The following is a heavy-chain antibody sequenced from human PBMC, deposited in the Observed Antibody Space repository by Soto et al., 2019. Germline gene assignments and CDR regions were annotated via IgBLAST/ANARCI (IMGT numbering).Heavy chain of an antibody. D-gene: IGHD5-12*01. Sequence: QEHLVESGGGVVQPGESLRLSCAASGFILRSNGMHWVRQAPGKGLEWVAVSSFDGTKTYYADSVKGRFTISRDTPNNTLHLQMTSLRVEDTAIYYCAKDRGYDYKNGLDVWGQGNKVTVSS. CDR3: AKDRGYDYKNGLDV. J-gene: IGHJ6*01. CDR2: SSFDGTKT. V-gene: IGHV3-30*18. CDR1: GFILRSNG.